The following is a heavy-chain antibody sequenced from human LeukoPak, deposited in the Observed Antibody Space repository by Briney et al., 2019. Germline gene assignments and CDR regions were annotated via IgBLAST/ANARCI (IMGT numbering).Heavy chain of an antibody. CDR2: IYYSGST. CDR1: GGSISSYY. CDR3: ARGHNYDFWSGYEPNWFDP. Sequence: SETLSLTCTVSGGSISSYYWSWIRQPPGKGLEWNGYIYYSGSTNYNPSLKSRVTISVDTSKNQFSLKLSSVTAADTAVYYCARGHNYDFWSGYEPNWFDPWGQGTLVTVSS. D-gene: IGHD3-3*01. V-gene: IGHV4-59*01. J-gene: IGHJ5*02.